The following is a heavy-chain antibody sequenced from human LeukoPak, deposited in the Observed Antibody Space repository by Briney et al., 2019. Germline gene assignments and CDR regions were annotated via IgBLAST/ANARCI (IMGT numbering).Heavy chain of an antibody. J-gene: IGHJ4*02. Sequence: GGSLRLSCAASGFTFSSYSMNWVRQAPGKGLEWVSSISSSSSYIYYADSVKGRFTISRDNAKNSLYLQMNSLRAEDTAVYYCARSIAAAGTYADWGQGTLVTASS. CDR3: ARSIAAAGTYAD. V-gene: IGHV3-21*01. CDR2: ISSSSSYI. D-gene: IGHD6-13*01. CDR1: GFTFSSYS.